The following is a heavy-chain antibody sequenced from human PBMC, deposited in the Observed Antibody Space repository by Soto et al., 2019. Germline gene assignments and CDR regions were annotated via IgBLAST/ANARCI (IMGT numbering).Heavy chain of an antibody. J-gene: IGHJ3*02. CDR1: GFTVSSNY. V-gene: IGHV3-66*01. Sequence: EVQLVESGGGLVQPGGSLRLSCAASGFTVSSNYMSWVRQAPGKGLEWVSVIYSGGSTYYADSVKGRFTISRDNAKNTLYLQMNSLRAEDTAVYYCARDLLGYNWNDIDFTDDFDIWGQGTMVTGSS. D-gene: IGHD1-20*01. CDR2: IYSGGST. CDR3: ARDLLGYNWNDIDFTDDFDI.